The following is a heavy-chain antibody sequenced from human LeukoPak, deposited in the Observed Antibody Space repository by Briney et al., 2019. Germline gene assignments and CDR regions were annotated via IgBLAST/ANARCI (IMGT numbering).Heavy chain of an antibody. Sequence: TGRSLRLSCAASGFIFSRYGMYWVRQAPSKGLEWVAVLSYDGNNKYYANSVNGRFTISRDNSKSTLYLQMNSLRAEDTAVYYCAKLYEGYYDSSGYPPNGAFDIWGQGTMVTVST. CDR2: LSYDGNNK. V-gene: IGHV3-30*18. D-gene: IGHD3-22*01. J-gene: IGHJ3*02. CDR3: AKLYEGYYDSSGYPPNGAFDI. CDR1: GFIFSRYG.